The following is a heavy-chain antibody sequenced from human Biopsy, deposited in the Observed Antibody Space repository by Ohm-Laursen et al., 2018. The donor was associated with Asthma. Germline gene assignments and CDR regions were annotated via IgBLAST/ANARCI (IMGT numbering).Heavy chain of an antibody. CDR1: GFSFDDCA. CDR3: AKSADYYDSTDYLDV. CDR2: ISWNSGNI. V-gene: IGHV3-9*01. D-gene: IGHD3-22*01. J-gene: IGHJ6*02. Sequence: SLRLSCSASGFSFDDCAMHWVRQAPGKGLEWVSSISWNSGNIDYAVSVKGRFTISRDNAKNSLYLQMQSLRPEDTAFYYCAKSADYYDSTDYLDVWGPGTTVTVSS.